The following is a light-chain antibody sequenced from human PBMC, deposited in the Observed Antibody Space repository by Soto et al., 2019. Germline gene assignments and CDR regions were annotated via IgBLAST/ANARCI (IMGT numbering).Light chain of an antibody. CDR3: SSYTTSNTYV. V-gene: IGLV2-14*01. CDR1: SSDVGGYNY. CDR2: EVS. J-gene: IGLJ1*01. Sequence: QSALTQPASVSGYPGQSITISCTGRSSDVGGYNYVSWYQQHPGKAPKFMIYEVSRRPSGVSNRFSGSKSGNTASLTVSGLQAEDEADYYCSSYTTSNTYVFGTGTKVNV.